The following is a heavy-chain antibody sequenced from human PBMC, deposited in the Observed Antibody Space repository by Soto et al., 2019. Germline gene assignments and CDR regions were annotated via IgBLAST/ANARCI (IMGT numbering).Heavy chain of an antibody. Sequence: QVQLVQSGAEVKKPGASVKVSCKASGYTFTSYGISWVRQAPGQGLEWMGWITAYNGNTNYAQKRQGRVTMTTDTSTSTADMELRSLRSDDTAVYYCAKRRGYSNGEFDYWGQGTLVTVSS. CDR2: ITAYNGNT. V-gene: IGHV1-18*01. CDR1: GYTFTSYG. D-gene: IGHD5-18*01. J-gene: IGHJ4*02. CDR3: AKRRGYSNGEFDY.